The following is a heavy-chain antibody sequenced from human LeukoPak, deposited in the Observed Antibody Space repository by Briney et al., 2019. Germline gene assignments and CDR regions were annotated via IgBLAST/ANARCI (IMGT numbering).Heavy chain of an antibody. D-gene: IGHD1-14*01. CDR3: AAVDNRVSFDC. Sequence: GGSLRLSCAASGFTFSDLGMHWVRQAPGKGLEWVAFIRYDGSTRSYADSVKGRFTISRDNSKNTLYLQMSGLRVDDTALYYCAAVDNRVSFDCWGQGTLVTVSS. CDR1: GFTFSDLG. V-gene: IGHV3-30*02. J-gene: IGHJ4*02. CDR2: IRYDGSTR.